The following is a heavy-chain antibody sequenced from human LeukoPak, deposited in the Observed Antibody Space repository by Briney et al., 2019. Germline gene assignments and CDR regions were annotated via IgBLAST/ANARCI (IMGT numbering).Heavy chain of an antibody. CDR2: IDGNGGTT. CDR1: GFSFSSQN. D-gene: IGHD6-13*01. CDR3: ARGYCSSWLHS. Sequence: GGSLRLSCAASGFSFSSQNMNWVRQAPGKGLEWISYIDGNGGTTHYADSVGGRITISRDNAKNSLYLQMNSLRVEDSALYYCARGYCSSWLHSWGPGTLVTVSS. V-gene: IGHV3-48*04. J-gene: IGHJ5*02.